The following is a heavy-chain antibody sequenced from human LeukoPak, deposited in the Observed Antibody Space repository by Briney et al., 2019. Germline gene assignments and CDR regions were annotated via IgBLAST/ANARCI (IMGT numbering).Heavy chain of an antibody. CDR3: ARSDVQWLVVY. CDR1: GFTFSSYW. D-gene: IGHD6-19*01. J-gene: IGHJ4*02. CDR2: IKQDGSEK. V-gene: IGHV3-7*01. Sequence: PGGSLRLSCAASGFTFSSYWMSWVRQTPGKGLEWVANIKQDGSEKYYVDSVKGRFTISRDNAKNSLYLQMNSLRAEDTAVYYCARSDVQWLVVYWGQGPLVTVSS.